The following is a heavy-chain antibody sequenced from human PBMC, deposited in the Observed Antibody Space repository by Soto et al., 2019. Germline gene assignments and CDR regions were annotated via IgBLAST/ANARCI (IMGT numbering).Heavy chain of an antibody. CDR3: AKTARKLPLWFTIGDV. V-gene: IGHV3-30*18. CDR2: ISYDGSNK. D-gene: IGHD3-10*01. Sequence: GGSLRLSCAASGFTFSSYGMHWVRQAPGKGLEWVAVISYDGSNKYYADSVKGRFTISRDNSKNTLYLQMNSLRAEDTAVYYCAKTARKLPLWFTIGDVWGQGTTVTVSS. CDR1: GFTFSSYG. J-gene: IGHJ6*02.